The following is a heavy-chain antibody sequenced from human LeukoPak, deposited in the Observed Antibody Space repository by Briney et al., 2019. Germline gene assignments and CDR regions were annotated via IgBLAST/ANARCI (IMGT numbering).Heavy chain of an antibody. CDR3: AKAIAAPFWYFDL. CDR1: RFTFSSYA. Sequence: GGSLRLSCAASRFTFSSYAMSWVRQAPGKGLEWVSTISGRGDSTYYADSVKGRFTISRDNSRNTLYLQMNTLRAEDTAVYYCAKAIAAPFWYFDLLGRGTLVTVSS. D-gene: IGHD6-13*01. J-gene: IGHJ2*01. V-gene: IGHV3-23*01. CDR2: ISGRGDST.